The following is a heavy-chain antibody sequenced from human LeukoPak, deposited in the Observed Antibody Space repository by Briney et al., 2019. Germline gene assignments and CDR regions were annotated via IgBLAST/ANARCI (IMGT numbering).Heavy chain of an antibody. CDR3: ARIIDAAAAPDY. J-gene: IGHJ4*02. CDR1: GYTFTSYD. D-gene: IGHD6-13*01. CDR2: MNPNSGNT. Sequence: ASVKVSCKASGYTFTSYDINWVRQATGQGLEWMGWMNPNSGNTGYAQKFQGRVTITRNTSISTAYMELSSLRSEDTAVYYCARIIDAAAAPDYWGQGTLVTVSS. V-gene: IGHV1-8*03.